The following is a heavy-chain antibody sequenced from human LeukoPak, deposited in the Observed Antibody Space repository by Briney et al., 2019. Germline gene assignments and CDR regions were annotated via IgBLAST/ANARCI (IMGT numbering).Heavy chain of an antibody. V-gene: IGHV4-4*09. CDR3: ARLRRDHIYYYYYYMDV. CDR2: IYTSEST. J-gene: IGHJ6*03. CDR1: GGSISSYY. Sequence: PSETLSLTCTVSGGSISSYYWSWIRQPPGKGLEWIGYIYTSESTNYNPSLKSRVTISVDTSKNQFSLKLSSVTAADTAVYYCARLRRDHIYYYYYYMDVWGKGTTDTVSS. D-gene: IGHD1-14*01.